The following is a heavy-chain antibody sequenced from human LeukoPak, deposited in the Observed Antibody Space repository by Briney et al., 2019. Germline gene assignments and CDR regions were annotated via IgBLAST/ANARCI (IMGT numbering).Heavy chain of an antibody. CDR3: AKKQAPRYRSSTSCYDYFDY. D-gene: IGHD2-2*01. J-gene: IGHJ4*02. CDR2: ISGSGGST. CDR1: GFTFSNYA. Sequence: GGSLRLSCAASGFTFSNYAMSWVRQAPGKGLEWVSAISGSGGSTYYADSVKGRFTISRDNSKNTLYLQMNSLRAEDTAVYYCAKKQAPRYRSSTSCYDYFDYWGQGTLVTVSS. V-gene: IGHV3-23*01.